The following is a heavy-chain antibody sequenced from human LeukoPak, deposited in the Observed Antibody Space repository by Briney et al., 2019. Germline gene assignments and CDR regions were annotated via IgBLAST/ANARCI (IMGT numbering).Heavy chain of an antibody. J-gene: IGHJ6*02. CDR2: ISYDGSNK. CDR3: AKDYYDSSGYSYYYYYYGMDV. Sequence: PGRSLRLSCAASGFTFSSYGMHWVGQAPGKGLEGVAVISYDGSNKYYADSVKGRFTISRDNSKNTLYLQMNSLRAEDTAVYYCAKDYYDSSGYSYYYYYYGMDVWGQGTTVTVSS. CDR1: GFTFSSYG. V-gene: IGHV3-30*18. D-gene: IGHD3-22*01.